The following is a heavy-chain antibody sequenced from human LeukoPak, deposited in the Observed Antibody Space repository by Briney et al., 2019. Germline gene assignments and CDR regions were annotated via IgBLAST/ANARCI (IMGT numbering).Heavy chain of an antibody. CDR2: ISAYNGNT. J-gene: IGHJ5*02. Sequence: ASVKVSCKASGYTFTSYGISWVRQAPGQGLEWMGWISAYNGNTNYAQKLQGRVTMTTDTSTGTAYMELRSLRSDDTAVYYCARVGYCSGGSCYGNWFDPWGQGTLVTVSS. D-gene: IGHD2-15*01. V-gene: IGHV1-18*01. CDR1: GYTFTSYG. CDR3: ARVGYCSGGSCYGNWFDP.